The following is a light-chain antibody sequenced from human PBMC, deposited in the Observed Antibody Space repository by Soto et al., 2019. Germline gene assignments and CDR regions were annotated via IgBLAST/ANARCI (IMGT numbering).Light chain of an antibody. CDR2: EVS. J-gene: IGLJ3*02. Sequence: QSALTQPASVSGSPGQSISISCTGTSSDGGSYNLVSWYQQHPGKAPKLMIYEVSKRPSGVSNRFSGSKSGNTASLTISGLHAEDEADYYCCSSAGSSTSWVFGGGTKLTVL. CDR3: CSSAGSSTSWV. CDR1: SSDGGSYNL. V-gene: IGLV2-23*02.